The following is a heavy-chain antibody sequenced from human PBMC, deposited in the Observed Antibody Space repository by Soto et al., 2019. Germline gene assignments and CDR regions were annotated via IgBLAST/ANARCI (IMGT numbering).Heavy chain of an antibody. Sequence: VQVVASGGGLVQPGRSLRLSCAVSGFRFEQYVMHWVRQAPGKGLECVSTVSPTGDTVAYADSVEGRFTVSRDNAKNSLYLQMNSLKGDDTAFYYCVKDAPNCSIDDWGQGTLVTVSS. CDR1: GFRFEQYV. D-gene: IGHD3-10*02. CDR3: VKDAPNCSIDD. V-gene: IGHV3-9*01. J-gene: IGHJ4*02. CDR2: VSPTGDTV.